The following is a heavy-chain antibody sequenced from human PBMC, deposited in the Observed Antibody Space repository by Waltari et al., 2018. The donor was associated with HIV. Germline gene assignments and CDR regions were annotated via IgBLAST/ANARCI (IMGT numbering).Heavy chain of an antibody. V-gene: IGHV1-46*01. J-gene: IGHJ5*02. Sequence: QVQLVQSGAEVKKPGASVKVSCKASGYTFTSYYMHWVRQAPGQGLEWMGINNPRGRTTSYAQKFQGRVTMTKDTSTSTVYMELSSLRSEDTAVYYCAREKSAPRYHIAAAGHNCFDPWGQGTLVTVSS. CDR1: GYTFTSYY. CDR3: AREKSAPRYHIAAAGHNCFDP. D-gene: IGHD6-13*01. CDR2: NNPRGRTT.